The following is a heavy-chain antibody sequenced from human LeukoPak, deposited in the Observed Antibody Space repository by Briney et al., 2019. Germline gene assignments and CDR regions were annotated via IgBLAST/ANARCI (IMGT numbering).Heavy chain of an antibody. Sequence: KAGGSLRLSCAASGFTFSSYSMNWVRQAPGKGLERVSSISSSSSYIYYADSAKGRFTISRDNAKNSLYLQMNSLRAEDTAVYYCARDAGQYSSSPMCDYWGQGTLVTVSS. CDR3: ARDAGQYSSSPMCDY. CDR1: GFTFSSYS. CDR2: ISSSSSYI. D-gene: IGHD6-6*01. J-gene: IGHJ4*02. V-gene: IGHV3-21*01.